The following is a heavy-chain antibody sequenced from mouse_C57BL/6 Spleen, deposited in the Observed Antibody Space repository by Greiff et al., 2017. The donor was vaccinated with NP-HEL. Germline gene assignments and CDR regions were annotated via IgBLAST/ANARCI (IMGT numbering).Heavy chain of an antibody. CDR2: ISYDGST. J-gene: IGHJ2*01. D-gene: IGHD2-3*01. V-gene: IGHV3-6*01. CDR1: GYSITSGYY. CDR3: ARDYDGYPYFDY. Sequence: EVQLVESGPGLVKPSQSLSLTCSVTGYSITSGYYWNWIRQFPGNKLEWMGYISYDGSTNYNPSLKNRISITRDTSKNQFFLKLNSVTTEDTATYYCARDYDGYPYFDYWGQGTTLTVSS.